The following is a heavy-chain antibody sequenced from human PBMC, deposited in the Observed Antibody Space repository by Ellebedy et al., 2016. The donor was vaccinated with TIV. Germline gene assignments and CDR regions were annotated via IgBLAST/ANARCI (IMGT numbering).Heavy chain of an antibody. CDR3: ARVYSSSWYSSVAGQTFDY. Sequence: MPSETLSLTCTVSGGSISSGGYYRSWIRQHPGKGLEWIGYIYYSGSTYYNPSLKSRVTISVDTSKNQFSLKLSSVTAADTAVYYCARVYSSSWYSSVAGQTFDYWGQGTLVTVSS. J-gene: IGHJ4*02. V-gene: IGHV4-31*03. D-gene: IGHD6-13*01. CDR1: GGSISSGGYY. CDR2: IYYSGST.